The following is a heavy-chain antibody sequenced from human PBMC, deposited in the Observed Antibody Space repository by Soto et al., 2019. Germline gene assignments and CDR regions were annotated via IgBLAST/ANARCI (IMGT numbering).Heavy chain of an antibody. V-gene: IGHV3-30-3*01. CDR1: GFTFSSYA. CDR2: ISYDGSNK. Sequence: GGSLRLSCAASGFTFSSYAMHWVRQAPGKGLEWVAVISYDGSNKYYADSVKGRFTISRDNSKNTLYLQMNSLRAEDTAVYYCARDRVVAATWNWFDPWGQGTLVTVSS. D-gene: IGHD2-15*01. J-gene: IGHJ5*02. CDR3: ARDRVVAATWNWFDP.